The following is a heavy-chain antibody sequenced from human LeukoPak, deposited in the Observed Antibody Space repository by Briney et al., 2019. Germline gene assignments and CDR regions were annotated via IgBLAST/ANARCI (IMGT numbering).Heavy chain of an antibody. D-gene: IGHD3-10*01. Sequence: PGGSLRLSCAASGFTFSSYSMNWVRQAPGKGLEWVSSISDDSKYIYYADSVKGRFTISRDNSKNTLYLQMNSLRAEDTAVYYCARAYYYGSGHFDYWGQGTLVTVSS. CDR1: GFTFSSYS. J-gene: IGHJ4*02. CDR3: ARAYYYGSGHFDY. V-gene: IGHV3-21*04. CDR2: ISDDSKYI.